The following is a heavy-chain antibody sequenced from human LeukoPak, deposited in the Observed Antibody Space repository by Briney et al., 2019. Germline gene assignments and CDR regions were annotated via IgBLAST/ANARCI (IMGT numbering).Heavy chain of an antibody. D-gene: IGHD3-10*01. Sequence: PSETLSLTCTVSGGSIRNYYWNWIRQAAGKGLEWIGRMHTTGSTNYNPSLKSRLTMSVDTSKNQFSLKVRSVTAADTAVYYCARDSGSGYYEAWGQGTLVTVSS. V-gene: IGHV4-4*07. CDR2: MHTTGST. CDR1: GGSIRNYY. CDR3: ARDSGSGYYEA. J-gene: IGHJ5*02.